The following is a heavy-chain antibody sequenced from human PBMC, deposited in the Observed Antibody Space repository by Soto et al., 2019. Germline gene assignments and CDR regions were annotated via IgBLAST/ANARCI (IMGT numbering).Heavy chain of an antibody. D-gene: IGHD2-15*01. Sequence: QVQLQESGPGLVKPSQTLSLTCTVSGGSFSSGGYYWSWIRQHPGKGLEWIGYIYYSGSTYYNPSLKSRVTISVDTSKNQFSLKLSSVTAADTAVYYCARVRYCSGGSCYPRFDPWGQGTLVTVSS. J-gene: IGHJ5*02. CDR2: IYYSGST. CDR3: ARVRYCSGGSCYPRFDP. CDR1: GGSFSSGGYY. V-gene: IGHV4-31*03.